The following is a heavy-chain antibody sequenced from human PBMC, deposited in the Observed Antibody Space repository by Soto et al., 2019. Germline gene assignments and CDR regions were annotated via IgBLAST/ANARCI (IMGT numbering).Heavy chain of an antibody. V-gene: IGHV3-21*01. CDR1: GFTFRSFT. Sequence: PGGSLRLSCAASGFTFRSFTMNWVRQAPGKGLEWVTTISSNSAYIYYTDALRCRFTISRDNAKISRHLQINRLRGEDTAVYYCTRDASRDSSARGWFDPWGPGTLVTVS. CDR2: ISSNSAYI. J-gene: IGHJ5*02. D-gene: IGHD6-13*01. CDR3: TRDASRDSSARGWFDP.